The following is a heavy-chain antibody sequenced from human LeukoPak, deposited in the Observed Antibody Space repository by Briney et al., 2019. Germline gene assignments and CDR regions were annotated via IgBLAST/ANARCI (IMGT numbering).Heavy chain of an antibody. CDR1: VGTFSSYA. D-gene: IGHD5-12*01. J-gene: IGHJ4*02. Sequence: SVKVSCKASVGTFSSYAISWVRQAPGQGLEWMGRIIPILGIANYAQKFQGRVTITADKSTSTAYMELSSLRSEDTAVYYCARGRYSGHAYYFDYWGQGTLVTVSS. V-gene: IGHV1-69*04. CDR2: IIPILGIA. CDR3: ARGRYSGHAYYFDY.